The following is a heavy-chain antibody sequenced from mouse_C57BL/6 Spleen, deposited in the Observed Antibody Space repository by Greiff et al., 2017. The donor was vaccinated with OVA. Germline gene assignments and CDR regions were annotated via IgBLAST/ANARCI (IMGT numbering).Heavy chain of an antibody. CDR1: GYTFTSYW. V-gene: IGHV1-59*01. D-gene: IGHD3-2*02. Sequence: QVQLQQPGAELVRPGPSVKLSCKASGYTFTSYWMHWVKQRPGQGLEWIGVIDPSDSYTNYNQKFKGKATLTVDTSSSTAYMQLSSLTSEDSAVYYCARMGAQAYWGQGTSVTVSS. CDR2: IDPSDSYT. J-gene: IGHJ4*01. CDR3: ARMGAQAY.